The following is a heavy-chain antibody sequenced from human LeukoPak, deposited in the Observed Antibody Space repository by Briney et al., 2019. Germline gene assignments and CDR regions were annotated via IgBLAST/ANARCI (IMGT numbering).Heavy chain of an antibody. CDR2: ISRSSSYT. Sequence: GGSLRLSCAASGFTFSTYAMSWIRQAPGKGLEWVSYISRSSSYTNYADSVKGRFTISRDNAKNSLYLQMNSLRAEDTAVYYCAKMPGDFWSAFYHYFDFWGQGTLVTVSS. CDR1: GFTFSTYA. CDR3: AKMPGDFWSAFYHYFDF. J-gene: IGHJ4*02. V-gene: IGHV3-11*03. D-gene: IGHD3-3*01.